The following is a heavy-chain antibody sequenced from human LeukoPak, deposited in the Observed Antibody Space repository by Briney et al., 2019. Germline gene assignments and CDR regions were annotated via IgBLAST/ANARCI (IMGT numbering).Heavy chain of an antibody. J-gene: IGHJ4*02. CDR3: ARDRDYFDY. CDR1: GFTFSSYA. CDR2: ISGSGGTT. V-gene: IGHV3-23*01. Sequence: GGSLRLSCVASGFTFSSYALTWVRQAPGKGLECVSVISGSGGTTYYADSVKGRFSVSRDTSKNTLYLQMNSLRAEDTAVYYCARDRDYFDYWGQGTLVTVSS. D-gene: IGHD5-24*01.